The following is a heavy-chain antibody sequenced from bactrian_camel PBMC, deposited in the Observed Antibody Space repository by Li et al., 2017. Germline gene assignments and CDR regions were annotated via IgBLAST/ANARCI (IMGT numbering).Heavy chain of an antibody. V-gene: IGHV3-2*01. CDR1: GFTFRKYY. Sequence: HVQLVESGGGLVQPGESLTLSCAASGFTFRKYYMSWVRQAPGKGLEWVSIIRPDGTKSWYSDSVKGRFTASRDDAKDTVYLQMNSLKTEDTAVYYCASKPGLVGASWCATDFGYWGQGTQVTVS. CDR3: ASKPGLVGASWCATDFGY. D-gene: IGHD6*01. J-gene: IGHJ6*01. CDR2: IRPDGTKS.